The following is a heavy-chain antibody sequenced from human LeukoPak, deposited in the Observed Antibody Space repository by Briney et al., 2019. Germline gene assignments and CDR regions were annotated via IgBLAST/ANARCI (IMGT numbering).Heavy chain of an antibody. V-gene: IGHV3-7*01. Sequence: PGGSLRLSCAASGFTFSSYWMSWVRQAPGKGLEWVANIKQDGSEKYYVDSVKGRFTISRDNAKNSLYLQMNGLRAEDTAVYSCARPLYSSSWTGFGCWGQGTLVTVSS. D-gene: IGHD6-13*01. CDR3: ARPLYSSSWTGFGC. CDR2: IKQDGSEK. CDR1: GFTFSSYW. J-gene: IGHJ4*02.